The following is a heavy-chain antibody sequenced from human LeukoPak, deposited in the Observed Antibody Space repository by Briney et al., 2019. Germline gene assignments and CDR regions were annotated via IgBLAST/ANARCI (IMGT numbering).Heavy chain of an antibody. CDR1: GFTFSSHT. J-gene: IGHJ6*02. D-gene: IGHD5-12*01. Sequence: GGSLRLSCAASGFTFSSHTMNWVRQAPGKGLEWVSYISAANNIIYYADSVKGRFTISRDNAKNSLFLQMNSLRDEDTAVYYCATAPTNRYGMDVWGQGTTVTVSS. V-gene: IGHV3-48*02. CDR2: ISAANNII. CDR3: ATAPTNRYGMDV.